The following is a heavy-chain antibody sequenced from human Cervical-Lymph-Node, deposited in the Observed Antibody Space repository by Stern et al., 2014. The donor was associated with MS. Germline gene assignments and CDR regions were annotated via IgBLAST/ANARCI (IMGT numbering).Heavy chain of an antibody. CDR3: ARDSRGFIDY. V-gene: IGHV3-30-3*01. J-gene: IGHJ4*02. D-gene: IGHD3-10*01. CDR1: GFTFSSSA. CDR2: ISYDGSNK. Sequence: QVQLEESGGGVVQPGRSLRLSCAASGFTFSSSAMHWVRQAPGQGLECGAGISYDGSNKYYADSVKGRFTISRDNSKNTLYLQMNSLRAEDTAGFYCARDSRGFIDYWGQGTLVTVSS.